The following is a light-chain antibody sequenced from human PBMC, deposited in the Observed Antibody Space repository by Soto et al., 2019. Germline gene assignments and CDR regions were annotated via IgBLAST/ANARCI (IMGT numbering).Light chain of an antibody. CDR3: QQYGSSQWT. CDR1: QSVSSSY. Sequence: EIVLTQSPGTLSLSPGERATLSCRASQSVSSSYLAWYQQKPGQAPRLLIYGASSRATGIPDRFSGSGSGTDFTLTISRLEPEDFAVYYCQQYGSSQWTFVLGTRLDIK. J-gene: IGKJ1*01. CDR2: GAS. V-gene: IGKV3-20*01.